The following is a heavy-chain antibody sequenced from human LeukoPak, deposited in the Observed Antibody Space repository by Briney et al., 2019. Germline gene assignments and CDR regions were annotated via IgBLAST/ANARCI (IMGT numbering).Heavy chain of an antibody. D-gene: IGHD1-26*01. CDR1: GYSISSGYY. CDR2: IYHSGST. Sequence: PSETLSLTCTVSGYSISSGYYWGWIRQPPGKGLEWIGSIYHSGSTYYNPSLKSRVTISVDTSKNQFSLKLSSVTAADTAVYYCARDRLVGATATWGQGTLVTVSS. V-gene: IGHV4-38-2*02. CDR3: ARDRLVGATAT. J-gene: IGHJ4*02.